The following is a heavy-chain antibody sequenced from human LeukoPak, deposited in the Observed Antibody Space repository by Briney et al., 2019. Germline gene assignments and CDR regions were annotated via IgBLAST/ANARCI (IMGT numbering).Heavy chain of an antibody. J-gene: IGHJ5*02. CDR1: GYTFTSYG. D-gene: IGHD6-19*01. Sequence: ASVKVSCKASGYTFTSYGISWVRQAPGQGLEWMGWISAYNGNTNYAQKLQGRVTMTTDTSTSIAYMELRSLRSDDTAVYYCARDPPRGIAVAGNWFDPWGQGTLVTVSS. V-gene: IGHV1-18*04. CDR2: ISAYNGNT. CDR3: ARDPPRGIAVAGNWFDP.